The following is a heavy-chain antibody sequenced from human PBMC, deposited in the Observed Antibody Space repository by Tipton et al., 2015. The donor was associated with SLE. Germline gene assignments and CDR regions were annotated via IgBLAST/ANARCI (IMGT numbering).Heavy chain of an antibody. Sequence: FTISRDNSKNTLYLQMNSLRAEDTAVYYCAKGPYYYDSRKAFDIWGQGTMVTVSS. J-gene: IGHJ3*02. CDR3: AKGPYYYDSRKAFDI. D-gene: IGHD3-22*01. V-gene: IGHV3-33*06.